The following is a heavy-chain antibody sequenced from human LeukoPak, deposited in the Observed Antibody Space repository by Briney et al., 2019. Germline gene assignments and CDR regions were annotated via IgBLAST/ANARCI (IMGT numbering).Heavy chain of an antibody. CDR2: INHSGST. Sequence: SETLSLTCAVYGGSFSGYYWSWIRHPPGKGLEGIGEINHSGSTNYNPSLKSRVTISVDTSKNQFSLKLSSVTAADTAVYYCARGPRAGTWGQGTLVTVSS. V-gene: IGHV4-34*01. CDR1: GGSFSGYY. J-gene: IGHJ4*02. D-gene: IGHD6-19*01. CDR3: ARGPRAGT.